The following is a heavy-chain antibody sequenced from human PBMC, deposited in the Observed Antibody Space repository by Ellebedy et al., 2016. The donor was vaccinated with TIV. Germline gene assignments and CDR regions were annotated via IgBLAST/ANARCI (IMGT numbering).Heavy chain of an antibody. J-gene: IGHJ5*02. CDR1: GGSISNSDYY. CDR3: ARDPALPRGRFDP. V-gene: IGHV4-39*07. CDR2: IYYSGST. Sequence: MPGGSLRLSCTVSGGSISNSDYYWGWIRQPPGKGLEWIGSIYYSGSTYYNPSLKSRVTISVDTSKNQFSLNLSSVTAADTAVYYCARDPALPRGRFDPWGQGTLVTVSS.